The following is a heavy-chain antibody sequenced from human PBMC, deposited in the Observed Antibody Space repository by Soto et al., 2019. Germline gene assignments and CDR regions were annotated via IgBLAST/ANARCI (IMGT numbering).Heavy chain of an antibody. V-gene: IGHV3-21*01. CDR3: ARDSITIFGVVIIGGAFDI. J-gene: IGHJ3*02. D-gene: IGHD3-3*01. Sequence: GGSLRLSWAASGFTFSSYSMNWVRQAPGKGLECVSSISSSSSYIYYADSVKGRFTISRDNAKNSLYLQMNSLRAEDTAVHYCARDSITIFGVVIIGGAFDIWGQGTMVTVSS. CDR1: GFTFSSYS. CDR2: ISSSSSYI.